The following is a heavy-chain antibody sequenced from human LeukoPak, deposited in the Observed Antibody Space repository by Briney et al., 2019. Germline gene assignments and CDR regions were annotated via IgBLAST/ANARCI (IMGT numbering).Heavy chain of an antibody. V-gene: IGHV4-38-2*01. CDR3: ARRRGCFDY. CDR2: IYHSGST. D-gene: IGHD3-10*01. J-gene: IGHJ4*02. CDR1: GYSISSGYY. Sequence: PSETLSLTCAVSGYSISSGYYWGWIRPPPGKGLEWIGSIYHSGSTYYNLSLKSRVTISVDTSKNQFSLKLSSVTAADTAVYYCARRRGCFDYWGQGTLVTVSS.